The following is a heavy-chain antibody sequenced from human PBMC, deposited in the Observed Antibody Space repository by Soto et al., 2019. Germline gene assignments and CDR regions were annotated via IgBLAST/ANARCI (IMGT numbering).Heavy chain of an antibody. V-gene: IGHV4-59*01. CDR3: ARLVSWLGKTYFDY. CDR2: IYYSGST. CDR1: GGSISSYY. Sequence: SETLSLTCTVSGGSISSYYWSWIRQPPGKGLEWIGYIYYSGSTNYNPSLKSRVTISVDTSKNQFSLKLSSVTAADTAVYYRARLVSWLGKTYFDYWGQGTLVTVSS. D-gene: IGHD5-12*01. J-gene: IGHJ4*02.